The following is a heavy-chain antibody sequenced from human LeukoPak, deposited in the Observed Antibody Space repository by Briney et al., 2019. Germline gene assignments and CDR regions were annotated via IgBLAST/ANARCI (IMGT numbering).Heavy chain of an antibody. J-gene: IGHJ4*02. Sequence: PGGSLRLSCAASGFTFSSYWMHWVRQAPGKGLEWVSTISDSGGSTYYADSVKGRFTISRDNSKNTLYLQMNSLRAEDTAVYNCARDAFSSSSSSFPLDYWGQGTLVTVSS. CDR3: ARDAFSSSSSSFPLDY. D-gene: IGHD6-6*01. CDR2: ISDSGGST. CDR1: GFTFSSYW. V-gene: IGHV3-23*01.